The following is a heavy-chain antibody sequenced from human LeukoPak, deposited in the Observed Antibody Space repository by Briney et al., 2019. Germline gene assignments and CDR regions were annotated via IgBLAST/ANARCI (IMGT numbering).Heavy chain of an antibody. D-gene: IGHD2-2*01. CDR2: IIPIFGTA. V-gene: IGHV1-69*06. J-gene: IGHJ5*02. CDR3: ARGGRYCSSTSCPYSTFDP. CDR1: GGTFSSYA. Sequence: SVKVSCKASGGTFSSYAISWVRQAPGQGLEWMGRIIPIFGTANYAQKFQGRVTITADKSTSTAYMELSSLRSEDTAVYYCARGGRYCSSTSCPYSTFDPWGQGTLVTVSS.